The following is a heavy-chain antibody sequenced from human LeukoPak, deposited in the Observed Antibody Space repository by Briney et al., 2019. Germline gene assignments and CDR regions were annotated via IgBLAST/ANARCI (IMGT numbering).Heavy chain of an antibody. CDR1: GFTFSNAW. J-gene: IGHJ4*02. V-gene: IGHV3-15*01. CDR2: IKSKTDGGTT. D-gene: IGHD3-3*01. Sequence: GGSLRLSCAASGFTFSNAWMSWVRQAPGKGLEWVGRIKSKTDGGTTDYAAPVKGRFTISSDDSKNTLYLQMNSLKTEDTAVYYCTTDRPDYDFWSGYYPIDYWGQGTLVTVSS. CDR3: TTDRPDYDFWSGYYPIDY.